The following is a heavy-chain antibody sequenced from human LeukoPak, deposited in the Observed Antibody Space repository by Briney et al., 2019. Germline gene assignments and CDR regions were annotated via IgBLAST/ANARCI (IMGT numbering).Heavy chain of an antibody. J-gene: IGHJ3*02. V-gene: IGHV1-69*05. Sequence: SVKVSCKASGGTFSSYAISWVRQAPGQGLEWMGRIIPIFGTANYTQKFQGRVTITTDESTSTAYMELSSLRSEDTAVYYCAREALGDIVVVVAATPDAFDIWGQGTMVTVSS. CDR2: IIPIFGTA. D-gene: IGHD2-15*01. CDR3: AREALGDIVVVVAATPDAFDI. CDR1: GGTFSSYA.